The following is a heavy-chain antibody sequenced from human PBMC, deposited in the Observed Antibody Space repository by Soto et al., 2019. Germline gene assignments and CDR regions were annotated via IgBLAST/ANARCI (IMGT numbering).Heavy chain of an antibody. Sequence: QVQLQESGPRLLKPSQTLSLTCTVSGGSFNSGAYYWSWLRQHPAKGLEWIASIYDTGTSAYTPSLRSRLSMSIDTSKSQFSLTLTSVTAADTAVYYCARFVHSGDFEDFWGQGTLVTVSS. CDR2: IYDTGTS. D-gene: IGHD4-17*01. J-gene: IGHJ4*01. CDR3: ARFVHSGDFEDF. CDR1: GGSFNSGAYY. V-gene: IGHV4-31*03.